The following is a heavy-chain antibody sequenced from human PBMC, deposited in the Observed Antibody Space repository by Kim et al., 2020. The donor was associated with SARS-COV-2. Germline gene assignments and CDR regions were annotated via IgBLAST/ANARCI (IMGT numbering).Heavy chain of an antibody. CDR2: ISYDGSNK. J-gene: IGHJ4*02. V-gene: IGHV3-30*04. CDR3: ARESGSYYGYYFDY. Sequence: GGSLRLSCAASGFTFSSYAMHWVRQAPGKGLEWVAVISYDGSNKYYADSVKGRFTISRDNSKNTLYLQMNSLRAEDTAVYYCARESGSYYGYYFDYWGQG. D-gene: IGHD1-26*01. CDR1: GFTFSSYA.